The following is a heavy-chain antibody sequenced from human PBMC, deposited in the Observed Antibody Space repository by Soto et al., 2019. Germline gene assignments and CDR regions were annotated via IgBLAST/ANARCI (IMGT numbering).Heavy chain of an antibody. CDR1: GGTVSSYA. Sequence: QVQLVQSGAEVKKPGSSVKVSCKASGGTVSSYAISWVRQAPGQGLEWMGGSIPIFGTTNYSQKFQGRVTITADQSTSTAYMELSSLRSEDTAVYYCARDHSTMVRGVMYYWGQGTLVTVSS. CDR2: SIPIFGTT. J-gene: IGHJ4*02. V-gene: IGHV1-69*01. CDR3: ARDHSTMVRGVMYY. D-gene: IGHD3-10*01.